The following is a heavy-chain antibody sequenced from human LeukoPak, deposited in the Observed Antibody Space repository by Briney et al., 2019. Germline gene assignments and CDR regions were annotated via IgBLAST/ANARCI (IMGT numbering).Heavy chain of an antibody. J-gene: IGHJ4*02. CDR2: IRYDGSNK. CDR3: AKDPPSNSSDFWSGYYEDY. CDR1: GFTVSSYG. Sequence: PGGSLRLACAAAGFTVSSYGVHWVRQAAGKWLGWVAFIRYDGSNKYYADSGKGRFTISRDDSKNTLYLKMHSMRAEDTAVYYCAKDPPSNSSDFWSGYYEDYWGQGTLVTVSS. V-gene: IGHV3-30*02. D-gene: IGHD3-3*01.